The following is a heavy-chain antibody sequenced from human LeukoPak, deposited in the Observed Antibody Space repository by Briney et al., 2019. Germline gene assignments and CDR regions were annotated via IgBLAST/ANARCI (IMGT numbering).Heavy chain of an antibody. J-gene: IGHJ5*02. CDR3: ARAFTIAARSVWFDP. CDR1: GFTFSDYY. V-gene: IGHV3-11*01. CDR2: ISSSGSTI. D-gene: IGHD6-6*01. Sequence: GGSLRLSCAASGFTFSDYYMSWIRQAPGKGLEWVSYISSSGSTIYYADSVKGRFTISRDNAKNSLYLQMNSLRAEDTAVYYCARAFTIAARSVWFDPWGQGTLVTVSS.